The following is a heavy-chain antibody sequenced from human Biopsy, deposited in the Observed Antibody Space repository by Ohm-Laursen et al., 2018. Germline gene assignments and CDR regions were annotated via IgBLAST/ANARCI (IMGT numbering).Heavy chain of an antibody. CDR2: IYWNGDK. CDR3: AHAIYFDSSAYYFDS. Sequence: TQTLTLTCSFSGFSLSTIGVGVGWIRQPPGKALEWLANIYWNGDKRSSPSLRSRLTITNDTSKNQVVLTLINMDPMDAATYYCAHAIYFDSSAYYFDSWGQGTLVTVSS. D-gene: IGHD3-22*01. CDR1: GFSLSTIGVG. V-gene: IGHV2-5*01. J-gene: IGHJ4*02.